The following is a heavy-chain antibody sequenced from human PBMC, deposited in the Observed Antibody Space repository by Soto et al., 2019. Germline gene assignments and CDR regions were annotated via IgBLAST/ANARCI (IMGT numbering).Heavy chain of an antibody. Sequence: HPGESLRLSCAASVFTVCTNYMSWVRTAPGKGLEWVSVMFSDGTTYYADSVKGRFTISRDDSKSTLFLQMNSLRAEDTAVYYCAKESYCSSSRCYNRSGMDVWGQGTTVTVSS. CDR1: VFTVCTNY. V-gene: IGHV3-53*01. D-gene: IGHD2-2*02. J-gene: IGHJ6*02. CDR3: AKESYCSSSRCYNRSGMDV. CDR2: MFSDGTT.